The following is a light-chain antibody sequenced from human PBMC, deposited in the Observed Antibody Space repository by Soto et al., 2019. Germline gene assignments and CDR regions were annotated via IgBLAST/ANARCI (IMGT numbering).Light chain of an antibody. J-gene: IGKJ2*01. CDR3: QQYNNWPPNT. V-gene: IGKV3-15*01. Sequence: EIVLTQSPATLSVSPGEGATLSCRASQSISSNLAWYQQKPGQAPRLLIYGASTRATGIPARFSGSGSGTEFTLTISSLQSEDVAVYYCQQYNNWPPNTFGQGTKLEIK. CDR1: QSISSN. CDR2: GAS.